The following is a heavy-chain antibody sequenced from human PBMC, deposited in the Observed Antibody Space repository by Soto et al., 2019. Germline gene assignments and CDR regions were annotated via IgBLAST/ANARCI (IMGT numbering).Heavy chain of an antibody. V-gene: IGHV3-48*02. CDR3: ARQLGSPSAGDFDY. Sequence: EVQLVESGGGLVQPGGSLRLSCAASNFTFSRYSMNWFRQAPGKGLEWVSYISSSNNTIYYADSVKGRFTISRDNAKSSLYLQMKSLRDEDTAVYYCARQLGSPSAGDFDYWGQGTLVTVSS. CDR1: NFTFSRYS. CDR2: ISSSNNTI. D-gene: IGHD3-3*02. J-gene: IGHJ4*02.